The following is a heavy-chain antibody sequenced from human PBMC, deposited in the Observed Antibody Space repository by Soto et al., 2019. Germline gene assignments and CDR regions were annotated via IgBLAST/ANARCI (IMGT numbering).Heavy chain of an antibody. CDR2: ISWNSGSI. V-gene: IGHV3-9*01. Sequence: GGSLRLSCAASGFTFDDYAMHWVRQAPGKGLEWVSGISWNSGSIGYADSVEGRFTISRDNAKNSLYLQMNSLRAEDTALYYCAKDMGYSGSYLQIDCRGQGTLVTVSS. D-gene: IGHD1-26*01. J-gene: IGHJ4*02. CDR1: GFTFDDYA. CDR3: AKDMGYSGSYLQIDC.